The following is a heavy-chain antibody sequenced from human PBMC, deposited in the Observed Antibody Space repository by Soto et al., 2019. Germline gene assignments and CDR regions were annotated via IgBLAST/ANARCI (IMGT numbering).Heavy chain of an antibody. Sequence: GGSLRLSCAASGFTFSNYAMNWVRQAPGRGLEWVSVIGGDASTYYADSVKGRFTVSRDNSKNTLYLQMDSLRAEDTAVYYCAKXFVAYNRIYDPFDIWGKGTMVTVSS. J-gene: IGHJ3*02. CDR3: AKXFVAYNRIYDPFDI. CDR2: IGGDAST. D-gene: IGHD1-1*01. CDR1: GFTFSNYA. V-gene: IGHV3-23*01.